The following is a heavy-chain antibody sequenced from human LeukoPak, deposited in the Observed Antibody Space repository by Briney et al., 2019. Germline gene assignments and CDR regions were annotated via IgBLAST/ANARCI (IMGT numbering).Heavy chain of an antibody. V-gene: IGHV4-38-2*02. D-gene: IGHD4-17*01. CDR1: GYSISSGYY. J-gene: IGHJ4*02. CDR2: IYHSGST. Sequence: SETLSLTCTVSGYSISSGYYWGWIQQPPGKGLEWIGSIYHSGSTYYNPSLKSRVTISVDTSKNQFSLKLSSVTAADTAVYYCARSYGDYVVPFDYWGQGTLVPVS. CDR3: ARSYGDYVVPFDY.